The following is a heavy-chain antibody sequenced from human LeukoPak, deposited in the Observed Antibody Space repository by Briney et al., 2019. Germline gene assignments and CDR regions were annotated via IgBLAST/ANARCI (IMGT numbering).Heavy chain of an antibody. CDR2: FYHSGGP. V-gene: IGHV4-38-2*02. CDR1: GYSISSGYY. J-gene: IGHJ3*02. Sequence: PSETLSLTCTVSGYSISSGYYWGWIRQPPGKGLEWIGNFYHSGGPYYTPSLKSRVTISVDKSRNQFSLILSSVTAADTAVFYCARGGGFLESLYADAFDIWGQGTMVTVSA. D-gene: IGHD3-3*01. CDR3: ARGGGFLESLYADAFDI.